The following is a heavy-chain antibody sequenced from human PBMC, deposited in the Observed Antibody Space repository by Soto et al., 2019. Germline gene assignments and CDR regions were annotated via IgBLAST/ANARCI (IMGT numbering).Heavy chain of an antibody. J-gene: IGHJ4*02. Sequence: PSETLSLTCTVSGGSISSSSYYWGWIRQPPGKGLEWIGSIYYSGSTYYNPSLKSRVTISVDTSKNQFSLKLSSVTAADTAVYYCAATGGYSYGYVNYWGQGXLVTVSS. CDR1: GGSISSSSYY. CDR2: IYYSGST. CDR3: AATGGYSYGYVNY. V-gene: IGHV4-39*01. D-gene: IGHD5-18*01.